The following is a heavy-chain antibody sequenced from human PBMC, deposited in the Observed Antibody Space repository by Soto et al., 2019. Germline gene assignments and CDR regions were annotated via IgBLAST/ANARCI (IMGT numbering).Heavy chain of an antibody. CDR2: ISVYNGKS. D-gene: IGHD3-3*01. CDR1: GYTFNNYG. V-gene: IGHV1-18*01. Sequence: QVQLVQSGPEVKKPGASVRVSCKASGYTFNNYGISWVRQAPGQGLEWVGWISVYNGKSKYAQIPQDRVTLTTDTSTSTAYMELRSLRSDDTAVYYCARDRWAGVSTLPVFDLWGRGTLVTVSS. J-gene: IGHJ2*01. CDR3: ARDRWAGVSTLPVFDL.